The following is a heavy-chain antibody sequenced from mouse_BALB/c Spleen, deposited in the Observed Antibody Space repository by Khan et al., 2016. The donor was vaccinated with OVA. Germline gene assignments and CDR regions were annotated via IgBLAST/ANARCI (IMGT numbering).Heavy chain of an antibody. V-gene: IGHV2-6-1*01. CDR2: IWSDGNK. Sequence: QMQLEESGPGLAAPSQSLSISCTISGFSLTNYGVPWVRQPPGKGLEWLVVIWSDGNKNYYSALKARLTINKYYCERQIFLKIHRLHTDDTDNYVRDRQPYYHYDIMDYWGQGTSVTVSA. CDR1: GFSLTNYG. D-gene: IGHD2-10*01. CDR3: DRQPYYHYDIMDY. J-gene: IGHJ4*01.